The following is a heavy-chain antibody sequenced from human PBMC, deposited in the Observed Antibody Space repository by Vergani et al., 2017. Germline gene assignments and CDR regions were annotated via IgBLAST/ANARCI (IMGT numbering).Heavy chain of an antibody. CDR3: ARCRGGYYNGMDG. CDR1: GGSISSSSYY. Sequence: QLQLQESGPGLVKPSETLSLTCTVSGGSISSSSYYWGWIRQPPGKGLEWIGSIYYSGSTYYNPSLKSRVTISVDTSKNQFSLKLSSVTAADTAVYYCARCRGGYYNGMDGWGQGTRVTVSS. V-gene: IGHV4-39*01. CDR2: IYYSGST. J-gene: IGHJ6*02. D-gene: IGHD2-15*01.